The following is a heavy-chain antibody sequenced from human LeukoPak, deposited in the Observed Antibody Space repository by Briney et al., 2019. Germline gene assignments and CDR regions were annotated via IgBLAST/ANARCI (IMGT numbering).Heavy chain of an antibody. CDR2: IKQDGSEK. CDR3: AVYYSSGPIAY. CDR1: GLAFSYYW. V-gene: IGHV3-7*01. D-gene: IGHD3-22*01. Sequence: GGSLRLSCAASGLAFSYYWMSWVRQAPGKGLEWVANIKQDGSEKHYVDSIKGRFTVSRDNAKNSLYLQMNSLRAEDTAVYYCAVYYSSGPIAYWGQGTLVTVSS. J-gene: IGHJ4*02.